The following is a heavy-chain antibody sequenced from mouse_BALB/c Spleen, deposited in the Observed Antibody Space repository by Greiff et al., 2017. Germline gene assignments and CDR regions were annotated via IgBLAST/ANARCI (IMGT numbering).Heavy chain of an antibody. CDR1: GFSLTSYG. D-gene: IGHD3-3*01. CDR2: IWAGGST. Sequence: VKLVESGPGLVAPSQSLSITCTVSGFSLTSYGVHWVRQPPGKGLEWLGVIWAGGSTNYNSALMSRLSISKDNSKSQVFLKMNSLQTDDTAMYYCARDPGPDYYAMDYWGQGTSVTVSS. V-gene: IGHV2-9*02. CDR3: ARDPGPDYYAMDY. J-gene: IGHJ4*01.